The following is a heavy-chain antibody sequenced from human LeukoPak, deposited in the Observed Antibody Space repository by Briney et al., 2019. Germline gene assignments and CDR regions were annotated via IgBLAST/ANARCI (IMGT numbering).Heavy chain of an antibody. CDR3: ARHLSGSYDVDYYYYMDV. V-gene: IGHV5-51*01. J-gene: IGHJ6*03. D-gene: IGHD1-26*01. Sequence: GESLKISCKGSGCSFTSYWIGWVRQMPGKGLEWMGIIYPGDSDTRYSPSFQGQVTISADKSISTAYLQWSSLKASDTAMYYCARHLSGSYDVDYYYYMDVWGKGTTVTVSS. CDR1: GCSFTSYW. CDR2: IYPGDSDT.